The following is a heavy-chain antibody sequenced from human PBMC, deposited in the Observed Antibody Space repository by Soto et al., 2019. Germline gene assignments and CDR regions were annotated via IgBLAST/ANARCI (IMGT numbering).Heavy chain of an antibody. CDR1: GFTFSSYA. CDR2: ISYDGSNK. Sequence: QVQLVESGGGVVQPGRSLRLSCAASGFTFSSYAMHWVRQAPGKGLEWVAVISYDGSNKYYADSVKGRFTISRDNSKNTLYLQMNSLRAEDTAVYYCARGEGSSGWNYYYGMDGWGQGTTVTVSS. J-gene: IGHJ6*02. D-gene: IGHD6-19*01. CDR3: ARGEGSSGWNYYYGMDG. V-gene: IGHV3-30-3*01.